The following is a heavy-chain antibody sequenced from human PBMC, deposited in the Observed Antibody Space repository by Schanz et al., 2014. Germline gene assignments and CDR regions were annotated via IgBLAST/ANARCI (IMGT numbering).Heavy chain of an antibody. CDR1: GFTFDDHA. CDR2: ISWNSGNI. V-gene: IGHV3-9*01. CDR3: AKVAPAATYLDS. J-gene: IGHJ4*02. Sequence: EVQLLESGGGFVQPGGSLRLSCAGSGFTFDDHAMHWVRQVPGKGLEWVSGISWNSGNIAYADSVQGRFTISRDNSKNALYLQMNSLRAEDTAVYYCAKVAPAATYLDSWGLGTLVTVSS. D-gene: IGHD2-2*01.